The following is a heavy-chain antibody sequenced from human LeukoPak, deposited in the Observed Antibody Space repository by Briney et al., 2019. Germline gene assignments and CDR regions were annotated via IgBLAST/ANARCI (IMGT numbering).Heavy chain of an antibody. J-gene: IGHJ4*02. CDR3: ARDGYNYGKIDY. V-gene: IGHV3-21*01. CDR1: GFTFSSYS. CDR2: ISSSSSYI. Sequence: GGSLRLSCGASGFTFSSYSMNWVRQAPGKGLEWVSSISSSSSYIYYADSVKGRFTISRDNAKNSLYLQMNSLRAEDTAVYYCARDGYNYGKIDYWGQGTLVTVSS. D-gene: IGHD5-24*01.